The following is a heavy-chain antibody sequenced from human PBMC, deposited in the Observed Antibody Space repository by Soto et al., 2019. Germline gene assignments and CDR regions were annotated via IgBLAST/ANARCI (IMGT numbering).Heavy chain of an antibody. CDR1: GGTFSSYT. CDR3: AREGREYSGYDSAFDI. CDR2: IIPILGIA. V-gene: IGHV1-69*04. J-gene: IGHJ3*02. D-gene: IGHD5-12*01. Sequence: SVKVSCKASGGTFSSYTISWVRQAPGQGLEWMGRIIPILGIANYAQKFQGRVTITADKSTSTAYMELSSLRSEDTAVYYCAREGREYSGYDSAFDIWGQGTMVTVSS.